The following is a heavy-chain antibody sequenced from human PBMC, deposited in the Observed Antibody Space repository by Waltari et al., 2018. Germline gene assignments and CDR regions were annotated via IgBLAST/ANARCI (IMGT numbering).Heavy chain of an antibody. J-gene: IGHJ4*02. D-gene: IGHD6-19*01. Sequence: EVKLVESGGGLVQPGGSLILSCAASGFTFSENWTHWVPQATWTGLVWASRRNSYATIHDYADSVKGRFTISRDNAENTLYLQMNSLRIEDTAIYYCVRGSSGWYGTDFWGQGTLVTVSS. CDR3: VRGSSGWYGTDF. CDR1: GFTFSENW. CDR2: RNSYATIH. V-gene: IGHV3-74*01.